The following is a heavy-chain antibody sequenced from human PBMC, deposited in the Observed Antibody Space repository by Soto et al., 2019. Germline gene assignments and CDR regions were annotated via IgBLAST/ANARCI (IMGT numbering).Heavy chain of an antibody. CDR1: GFSLNTNGVG. CDR2: IYWDDNE. V-gene: IGHV2-5*02. CDR3: VHRPFYSSGLGY. D-gene: IGHD6-25*01. Sequence: SGPTLVNPTQTLTLTCAFSGFSLNTNGVGVIWIRQPPGKALEWLALIYWDDNEHYSPSLKSRLTITKDTSKNQVVLTMTNMDPVDTATYYCVHRPFYSSGLGYWGQGTLVTVSS. J-gene: IGHJ4*02.